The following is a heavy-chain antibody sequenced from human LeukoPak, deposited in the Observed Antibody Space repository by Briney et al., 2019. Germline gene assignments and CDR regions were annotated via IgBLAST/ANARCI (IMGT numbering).Heavy chain of an antibody. CDR2: IYGDGST. Sequence: GGSLRLSCAASGFTVSTNYMSWFRQAPGKKLEWVSDIYGDGSTFYADSVKGRFTISRDNSKNTLYLQMNSLRAEDTAVYYCAKPSGSYYDYYYGMDVWGQGTTVTVSS. D-gene: IGHD1-26*01. J-gene: IGHJ6*02. CDR1: GFTVSTNY. V-gene: IGHV3-53*01. CDR3: AKPSGSYYDYYYGMDV.